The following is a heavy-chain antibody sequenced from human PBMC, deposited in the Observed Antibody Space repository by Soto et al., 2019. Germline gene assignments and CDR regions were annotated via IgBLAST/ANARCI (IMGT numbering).Heavy chain of an antibody. CDR1: GYSFTSYW. V-gene: IGHV5-51*01. Sequence: GESLKISCKGSGYSFTSYWIGWVRQMPGKGLEWIGIIYPGDSDTRYSPSFQGQVTISADKSISTAYLQWSSLKASDTAMYYCARGAQLVATPADYWGQGTLVTVSS. CDR3: ARGAQLVATPADY. J-gene: IGHJ4*02. D-gene: IGHD5-12*01. CDR2: IYPGDSDT.